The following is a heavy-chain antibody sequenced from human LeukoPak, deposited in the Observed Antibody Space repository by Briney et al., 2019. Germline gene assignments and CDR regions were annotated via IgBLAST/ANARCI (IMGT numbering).Heavy chain of an antibody. Sequence: SPPTLVNPTQILTPTCTFSCSSLSTRKVGVGWIRQPPGKALECLTLIYWDDAERSSPSLKSRLTITKDTSKNPVVLTMTNMDPVDTATYYCAHPYSYGSDYFDYWGQGTLVTVSS. CDR1: CSSLSTRKVG. D-gene: IGHD5-18*01. CDR2: IYWDDAE. V-gene: IGHV2-5*02. J-gene: IGHJ4*02. CDR3: AHPYSYGSDYFDY.